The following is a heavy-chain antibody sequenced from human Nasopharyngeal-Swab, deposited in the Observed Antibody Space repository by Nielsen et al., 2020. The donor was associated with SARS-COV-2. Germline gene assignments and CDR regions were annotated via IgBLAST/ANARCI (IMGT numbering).Heavy chain of an antibody. CDR3: ARERYSSSWYFDY. D-gene: IGHD6-13*01. J-gene: IGHJ4*02. CDR1: GFTFSSYG. CDR2: IWYDGSNK. V-gene: IGHV3-33*01. Sequence: GSLTISCAASGFTFSSYGMHWVRQAPGKGLEWVAVIWYDGSNKYYADSVKGRFTISKDNSKNTLYLQMNSLRAEDTAVYYCARERYSSSWYFDYWGQGTLVTVSS.